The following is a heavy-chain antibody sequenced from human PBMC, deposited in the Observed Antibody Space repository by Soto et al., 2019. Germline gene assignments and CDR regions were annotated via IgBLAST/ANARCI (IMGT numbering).Heavy chain of an antibody. J-gene: IGHJ6*02. Sequence: GASVKVSCKSSGYTFISHSITWVRQAPGQGLEWMGRISAYNGNTNYAQKLQGRVTMTTDTSTSTAYMELRSLRSDDTAVYYCARGAFCGGAPGCRDMDVWGQGTTVT. V-gene: IGHV1-18*01. D-gene: IGHD2-21*01. CDR2: ISAYNGNT. CDR3: ARGAFCGGAPGCRDMDV. CDR1: GYTFISHS.